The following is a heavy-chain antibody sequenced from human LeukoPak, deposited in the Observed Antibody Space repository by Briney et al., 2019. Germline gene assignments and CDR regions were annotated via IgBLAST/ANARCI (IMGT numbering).Heavy chain of an antibody. J-gene: IGHJ5*02. V-gene: IGHV3-23*01. CDR2: ISGSGGST. Sequence: PGGSLRLSCAASGFTFNNYAMNWVRQAPGKGLEWVSAISGSGGSTYYADSVKGRFTISRDNSENTLHLQMNSLRAEDTAIYYCAKEGSSGWDERDWLDPWGQGTLVTVSS. CDR3: AKEGSSGWDERDWLDP. CDR1: GFTFNNYA. D-gene: IGHD6-19*01.